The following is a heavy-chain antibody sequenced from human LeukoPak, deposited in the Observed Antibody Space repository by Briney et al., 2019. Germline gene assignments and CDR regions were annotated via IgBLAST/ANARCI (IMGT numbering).Heavy chain of an antibody. D-gene: IGHD3-10*01. J-gene: IGHJ5*02. CDR1: XXXXXXYA. Sequence: LXLXXXASXXXXXXYAMSWVRQAXGXGLEWVSAISGSGGSTYYADSVKGRFTISRDNSKNTLYLQMNSLRAEDTAVYYCAKGGNYYGSVFDPWGQGTLVTVSS. V-gene: IGHV3-23*01. CDR3: AKGGNYYGSVFDP. CDR2: ISGSGGST.